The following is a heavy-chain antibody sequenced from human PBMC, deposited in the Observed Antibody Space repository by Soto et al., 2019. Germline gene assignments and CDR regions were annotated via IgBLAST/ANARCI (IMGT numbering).Heavy chain of an antibody. CDR2: ISGYNGNT. CDR1: GYTFTSYG. Sequence: QVQLVQSGAEVKKPGASVKVSCKASGYTFTSYGISWVRQAPGQGLEWMGWISGYNGNTNYAQKVQGRATMTTGTSTSTAYMGLRSLRSDDTAVYYCARDRRIAAAGYYYYYGMDVCGQGTTVTVSS. D-gene: IGHD6-13*01. CDR3: ARDRRIAAAGYYYYYGMDV. J-gene: IGHJ6*02. V-gene: IGHV1-18*01.